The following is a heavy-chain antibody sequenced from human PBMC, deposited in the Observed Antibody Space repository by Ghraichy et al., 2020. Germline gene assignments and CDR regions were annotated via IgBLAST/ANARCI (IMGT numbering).Heavy chain of an antibody. Sequence: AAVKVSCKASGYTFTSYAMNWVRQAPGQGLEWIGWINTNTGNPTYAQGFTGRFVFSLDTSVSTAYLQISSLKAEDTAVYYCARGPMIVVVIPSNWFDPWGQGTLVTVSS. V-gene: IGHV7-4-1*02. CDR2: INTNTGNP. CDR1: GYTFTSYA. J-gene: IGHJ5*02. CDR3: ARGPMIVVVIPSNWFDP. D-gene: IGHD3-22*01.